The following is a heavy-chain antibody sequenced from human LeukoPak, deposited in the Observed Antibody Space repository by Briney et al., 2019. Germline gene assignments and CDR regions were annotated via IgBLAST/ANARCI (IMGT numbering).Heavy chain of an antibody. J-gene: IGHJ4*02. CDR2: ISYDGSNK. CDR1: GFTVSSNY. V-gene: IGHV3-30*18. D-gene: IGHD3-22*01. CDR3: AKVGSSGYYDSSGYWRARELY. Sequence: GGSLRLSCAASGFTVSSNYMSWVRQAPGKGLEWVAVISYDGSNKYYADSVKGRFTISRDNSKNTLYLQMNSLRAEDTAVYYCAKVGSSGYYDSSGYWRARELYWGQGTLVTVSS.